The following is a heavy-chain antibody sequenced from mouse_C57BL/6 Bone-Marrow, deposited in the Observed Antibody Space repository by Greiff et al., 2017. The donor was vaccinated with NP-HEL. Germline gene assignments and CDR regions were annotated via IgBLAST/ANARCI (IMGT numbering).Heavy chain of an antibody. CDR3: TSYYSNPWFAY. J-gene: IGHJ3*01. Sequence: EVHLVESGAELVRPGASVKLSCTASGFNIKDDYMHWVKQRPEQGLEWIGWIDPENGDTEYASKFQGKATITADTSSNTAYLQLSSLTSEDTAVYYCTSYYSNPWFAYWGQGTLVTVSA. CDR2: IDPENGDT. D-gene: IGHD2-5*01. CDR1: GFNIKDDY. V-gene: IGHV14-4*01.